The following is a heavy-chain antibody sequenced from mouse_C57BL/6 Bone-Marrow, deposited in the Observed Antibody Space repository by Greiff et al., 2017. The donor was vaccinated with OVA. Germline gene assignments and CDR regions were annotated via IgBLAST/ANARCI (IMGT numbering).Heavy chain of an antibody. D-gene: IGHD1-1*01. V-gene: IGHV1-50*01. J-gene: IGHJ2*01. CDR2: IDPSDSYT. CDR1: GYTFTSYW. CDR3: ARMSYYEGDY. Sequence: QVQLQQPGAELVKPGASVKLSCKASGYTFTSYWMQWVKQRPGQGLEWIGEIDPSDSYTNYNQKFKGKATLTVDTSSSTAYMQLSSLTSEDSAVYYCARMSYYEGDYWGQGTTLTVSS.